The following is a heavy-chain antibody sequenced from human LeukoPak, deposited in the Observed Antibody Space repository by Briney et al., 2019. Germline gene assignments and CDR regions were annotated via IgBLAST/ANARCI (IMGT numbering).Heavy chain of an antibody. J-gene: IGHJ4*02. CDR3: ARGRYDY. CDR1: GGSFSGYY. V-gene: IGHV4-34*01. Sequence: SETLSLTCAVYGGSFSGYYWSWIRQPPGKGLEWIGEINHSGSTNYNPSLKSRVTISVDTSKNQFSLKLSSVTAADTAVYYCARGRYDYWGQGTLVTVSS. CDR2: INHSGST.